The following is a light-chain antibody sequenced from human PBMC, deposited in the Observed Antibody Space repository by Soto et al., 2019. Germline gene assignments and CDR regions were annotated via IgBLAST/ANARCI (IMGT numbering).Light chain of an antibody. CDR2: AAS. CDR3: QQLNSYPRT. CDR1: QGISSY. Sequence: DIQLTQSPSFLSASVGDRVTITCRASQGISSYLAWYQQKPGKAPKLLIYAASTLQSGVPSRFSGSGSGTEFTPTISSLQPEDFATYYCQQLNSYPRTFGPGTKVDIK. J-gene: IGKJ3*01. V-gene: IGKV1-9*01.